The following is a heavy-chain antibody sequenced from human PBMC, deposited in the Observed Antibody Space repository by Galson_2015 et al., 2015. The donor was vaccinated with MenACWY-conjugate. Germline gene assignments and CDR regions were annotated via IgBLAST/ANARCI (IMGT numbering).Heavy chain of an antibody. J-gene: IGHJ3*02. CDR3: ARRRPRDIGGGFDI. CDR1: GYSFTTYW. CDR2: IDPSDSNT. V-gene: IGHV5-10-1*01. Sequence: QSGAEVKQPGESLRISCQGFGYSFTTYWISWVRQMPGKGLEWMGRIDPSDSNTYYSPSFQGHVTISTDKSITTAYLQWNSLKASDSAMYYCARRRPRDIGGGFDIWGQGTLVTVSS. D-gene: IGHD2-15*01.